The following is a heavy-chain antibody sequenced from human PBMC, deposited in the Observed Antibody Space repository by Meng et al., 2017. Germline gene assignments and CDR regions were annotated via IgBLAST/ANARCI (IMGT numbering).Heavy chain of an antibody. Sequence: GAVALTPPATLSLTAAVHGVSFSGCYWGWLRQPPGNGLEAIREIQHSGSTKYDPSVKSRGTISVDTSKNHISLKLRSVTAANTAVYYCARERPRYNWNDKLESTPRFDPWGQATLVTVSS. D-gene: IGHD1-1*01. CDR2: IQHSGST. J-gene: IGHJ5*02. V-gene: IGHV4-34*01. CDR3: ARERPRYNWNDKLESTPRFDP. CDR1: GVSFSGCY.